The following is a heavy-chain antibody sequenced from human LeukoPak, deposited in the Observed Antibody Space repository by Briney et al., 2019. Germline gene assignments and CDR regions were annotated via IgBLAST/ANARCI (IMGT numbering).Heavy chain of an antibody. CDR3: ARAYYYGSGTFDI. Sequence: SETLSITCTVSGGSISPYYWSWIRQPPGKGLEWIGYIYYTGSTYYSPSLKSRVTISVDTSKNQFSLKLSSVTAADTAVYYCARAYYYGSGTFDIWGQGTMVTVSS. V-gene: IGHV4-59*01. J-gene: IGHJ3*02. D-gene: IGHD3-10*01. CDR2: IYYTGST. CDR1: GGSISPYY.